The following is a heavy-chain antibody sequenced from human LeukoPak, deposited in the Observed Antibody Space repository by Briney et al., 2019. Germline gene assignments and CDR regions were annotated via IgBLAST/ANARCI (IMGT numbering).Heavy chain of an antibody. Sequence: SETLSLTCAVYGGSFSGYYWSWIRQPPGKGLEWIGEINHSGSTNYNPSLKSRVTISVDTSKNQFSLKLSSVTAADTAVYYCARAAEYGSGSYPYYYYYYMDVWGKGTTVTVSS. D-gene: IGHD3-10*01. CDR1: GGSFSGYY. CDR2: INHSGST. V-gene: IGHV4-34*01. CDR3: ARAAEYGSGSYPYYYYYYMDV. J-gene: IGHJ6*03.